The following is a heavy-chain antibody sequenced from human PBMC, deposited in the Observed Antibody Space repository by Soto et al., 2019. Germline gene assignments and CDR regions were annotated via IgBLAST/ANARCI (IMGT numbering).Heavy chain of an antibody. CDR3: ARDSEAARPWGDRYYYYYGMDV. D-gene: IGHD6-6*01. Sequence: ASVKVSCKASGYTFTGYYMHWVRQAPGQGLEWMGWINPNSGGTNYAQKFQGWVTMTRDTSTSTAYMELSRLRSDDTAVYYCARDSEAARPWGDRYYYYYGMDVWGQGTTVTVSS. J-gene: IGHJ6*02. CDR2: INPNSGGT. V-gene: IGHV1-2*04. CDR1: GYTFTGYY.